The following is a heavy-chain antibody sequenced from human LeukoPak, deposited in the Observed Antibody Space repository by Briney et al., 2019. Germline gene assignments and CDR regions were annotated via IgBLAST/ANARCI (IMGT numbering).Heavy chain of an antibody. J-gene: IGHJ5*02. D-gene: IGHD3-16*02. CDR2: INHSGST. CDR3: AREYDYVWGSYRYTPQAVWFDP. Sequence: SETLSLTCAVYGGSFSGYYWSWIRQPPGKGLEWIGEINHSGSTNYNPSLKSRVTISVDTSKNQSSLKLSSVTAADTAVYYCAREYDYVWGSYRYTPQAVWFDPWGQGTLVTASS. CDR1: GGSFSGYY. V-gene: IGHV4-34*01.